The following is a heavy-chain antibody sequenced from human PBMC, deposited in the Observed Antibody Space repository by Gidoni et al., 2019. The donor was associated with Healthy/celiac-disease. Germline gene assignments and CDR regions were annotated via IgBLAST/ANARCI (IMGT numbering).Heavy chain of an antibody. CDR2: ISGSGCST. CDR3: AKDGDCSSTSCYPVYFDY. V-gene: IGHV3-23*01. CDR1: VFTFSSYA. Sequence: SVFTFSSYALSWVRQAPGKGLEWVSAISGSGCSTYYADSVKGRFTISRDNSKNKLYLQMNRLRAEDTAVYYCAKDGDCSSTSCYPVYFDYWGQGTLVTVSS. J-gene: IGHJ4*02. D-gene: IGHD2-2*01.